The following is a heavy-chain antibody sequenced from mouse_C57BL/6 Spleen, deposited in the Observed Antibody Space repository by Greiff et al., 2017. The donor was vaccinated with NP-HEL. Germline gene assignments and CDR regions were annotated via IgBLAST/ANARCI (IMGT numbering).Heavy chain of an antibody. CDR2: ISSGSSTI. D-gene: IGHD1-1*01. J-gene: IGHJ2*01. CDR1: GFTFSDYG. CDR3: ARGGYYGSSYYFDY. V-gene: IGHV5-17*01. Sequence: DVKLVESGGGLVKPGGSLKLSCAASGFTFSDYGMHWVRQAPEKGLEWVAYISSGSSTIYYADTVKGRFTISRDNAKNTLFLQRTSLRSEDTAMYYCARGGYYGSSYYFDYWGQGTTLTVSS.